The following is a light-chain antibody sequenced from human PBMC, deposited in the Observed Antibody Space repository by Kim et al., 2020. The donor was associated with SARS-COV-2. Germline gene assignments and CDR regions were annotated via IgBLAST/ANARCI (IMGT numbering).Light chain of an antibody. J-gene: IGLJ2*01. Sequence: QSALTQPPSVSGSPGQSDTISCTGTSSDVGSYNRVSWYQQPPGTAPKLMIYEVINRPSGVPDRFSGSKSGNTASLTISGLQAEDEADYYCSSYTSSSTVVFGGGTQLTVL. CDR2: EVI. CDR3: SSYTSSSTVV. CDR1: SSDVGSYNR. V-gene: IGLV2-18*02.